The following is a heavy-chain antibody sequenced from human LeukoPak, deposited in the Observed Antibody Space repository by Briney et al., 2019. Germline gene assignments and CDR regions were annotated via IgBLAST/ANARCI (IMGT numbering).Heavy chain of an antibody. CDR2: INHSGST. J-gene: IGHJ4*02. D-gene: IGHD2-2*02. V-gene: IGHV4-34*01. CDR3: ARKGTGYCSSTSCYTGPRQHFDY. Sequence: PSETLSLTCAVYGGSFSGYYWSWIRQPPGKGLEWIGEINHSGSTNYNLSLKSRVTISVDTSKNQFSLKLSSATAADMAVYYCARKGTGYCSSTSCYTGPRQHFDYWGQGTLVTVSS. CDR1: GGSFSGYY.